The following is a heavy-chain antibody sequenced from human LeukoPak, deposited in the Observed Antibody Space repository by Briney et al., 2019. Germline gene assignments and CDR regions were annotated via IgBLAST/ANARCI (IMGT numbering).Heavy chain of an antibody. D-gene: IGHD3-22*01. CDR3: AKDLRTRLTYYYDSSGYYGDY. V-gene: IGHV3-23*01. CDR1: GFTFSSYA. J-gene: IGHJ4*02. CDR2: ISGSGGST. Sequence: GGSLRLSCEASGFTFSSYAMSWVRQAPGKGLEWVSAISGSGGSTYYADSVKGRFTISRDNSKNTLYLQMNSLRAEDTAVYYCAKDLRTRLTYYYDSSGYYGDYWGQGTLVTVSS.